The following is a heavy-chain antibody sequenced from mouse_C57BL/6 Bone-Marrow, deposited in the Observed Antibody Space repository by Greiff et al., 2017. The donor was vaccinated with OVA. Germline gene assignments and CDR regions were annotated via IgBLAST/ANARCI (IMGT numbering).Heavy chain of an antibody. J-gene: IGHJ1*03. D-gene: IGHD2-5*01. CDR1: GFTFSSYG. CDR3: ARNGYYSKRYFDV. CDR2: ISSGGSYT. V-gene: IGHV5-6*01. Sequence: EVQRVESGGDLVKPGGSLKLSCAASGFTFSSYGMSWVRQTPDKRLEWVATISSGGSYTYYPDSVKGRFTISRDNAKNTLYLQMSSLKSEDTAMYYCARNGYYSKRYFDVWGTGTTVTVSS.